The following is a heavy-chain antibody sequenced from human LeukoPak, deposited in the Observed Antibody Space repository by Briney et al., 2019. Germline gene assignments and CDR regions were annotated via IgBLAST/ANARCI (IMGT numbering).Heavy chain of an antibody. D-gene: IGHD6-13*01. CDR1: GFNFNVYI. Sequence: GRSLRLSCEASGFNFNVYIMYWVRQAPGKGLEWVAVVSHDGNNKSFADSVKGRFTISRDNSKSTVYLQMNNLRREDTGVYYCAREAFSSRWNWGQGTLVTVSS. CDR2: VSHDGNNK. J-gene: IGHJ4*02. CDR3: AREAFSSRWN. V-gene: IGHV3-30*01.